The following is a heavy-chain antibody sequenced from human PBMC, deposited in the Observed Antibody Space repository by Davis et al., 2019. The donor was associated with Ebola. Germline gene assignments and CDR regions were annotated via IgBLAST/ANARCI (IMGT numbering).Heavy chain of an antibody. CDR2: INPNSGGP. CDR1: GYRFTDSY. V-gene: IGHV1-2*02. D-gene: IGHD3-10*01. CDR3: ARDWGGDRGVYWSLDL. Sequence: ASVKVSCKASGYRFTDSYIHWVRQAPGQGLEWMGWINPNSGGPRFAQEFQGRVTFTRDTSTNTAYMELSSLTYDDTAVHYCARDWGGDRGVYWSLDLWGRGTLVTVSS. J-gene: IGHJ2*01.